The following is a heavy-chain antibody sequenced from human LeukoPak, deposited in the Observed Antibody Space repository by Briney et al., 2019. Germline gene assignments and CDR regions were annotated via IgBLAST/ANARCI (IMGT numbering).Heavy chain of an antibody. V-gene: IGHV3-20*04. Sequence: GGSLRLSCAASGFTFDDYGMSWVPQAPGKGLEWVSGINWNGGSTGYADSVKGRFTISRDNAKNSLYLQMTSLRAEDTALYYCARGGSWGGSGWYVDYWGQGTLVTVSS. D-gene: IGHD6-19*01. CDR1: GFTFDDYG. CDR3: ARGGSWGGSGWYVDY. J-gene: IGHJ4*02. CDR2: INWNGGST.